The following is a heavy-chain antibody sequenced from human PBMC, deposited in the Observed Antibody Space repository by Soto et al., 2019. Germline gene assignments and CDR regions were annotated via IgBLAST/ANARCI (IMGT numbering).Heavy chain of an antibody. J-gene: IGHJ6*02. V-gene: IGHV3-23*01. CDR2: ISGGGGGST. CDR1: GFTFSSYA. CDR3: AKLDCSGGRCYGMDV. Sequence: PGGSLRLSCPASGFTFSSYAMSWVRQAPGKGLEWVSAISGGGGGSTYYADSVKGRFTISRDNSKNTLYLQMNSLRAEDTAVYYCAKLDCSGGRCYGMDVWGQGTTVTVSS. D-gene: IGHD2-15*01.